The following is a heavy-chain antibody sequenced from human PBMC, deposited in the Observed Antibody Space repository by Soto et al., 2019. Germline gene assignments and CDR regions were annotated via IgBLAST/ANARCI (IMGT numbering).Heavy chain of an antibody. CDR3: AGGDGYTYHYHGMDV. CDR1: GYTFTSYA. D-gene: IGHD5-12*01. J-gene: IGHJ6*02. CDR2: INAGNGNT. V-gene: IGHV1-3*01. Sequence: ASVKVSCKASGYTFTSYAMHWVRQAPGQRLEWMGWINAGNGNTKYSQKFQGRVTITRDTSASTAYMELSSLRSEDTAVYYRAGGDGYTYHYHGMDVWGQGTTVTVSS.